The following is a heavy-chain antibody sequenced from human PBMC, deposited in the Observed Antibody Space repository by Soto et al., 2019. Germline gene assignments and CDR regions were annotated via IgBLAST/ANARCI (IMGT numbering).Heavy chain of an antibody. Sequence: PSETLSLTCTVSGCSISSSSYYWGWIRQPPGKGLEWIGSIYYSGSTYYNPSLKSRVTISVDTSKNQFSLKLSSVTAADTAVYYCARHVGRITIFGGPDYWGQGTLVTVSS. J-gene: IGHJ4*02. CDR1: GCSISSSSYY. D-gene: IGHD3-3*01. CDR2: IYYSGST. V-gene: IGHV4-39*01. CDR3: ARHVGRITIFGGPDY.